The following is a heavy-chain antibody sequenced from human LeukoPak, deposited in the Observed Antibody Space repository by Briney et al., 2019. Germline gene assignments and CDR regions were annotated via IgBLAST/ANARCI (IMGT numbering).Heavy chain of an antibody. J-gene: IGHJ5*02. Sequence: PSETLSLTCAVSGGSISSSDYYWGWIRQPPGKGLEWIASIYYSGTTYYNPSLMSRVNIFVDTSQNQFSLKLSSVTAADTAVYYCARRRSGRNWFDPWGQGTLVTVSS. CDR2: IYYSGTT. CDR3: ARRRSGRNWFDP. CDR1: GGSISSSDYY. D-gene: IGHD1-1*01. V-gene: IGHV4-39*01.